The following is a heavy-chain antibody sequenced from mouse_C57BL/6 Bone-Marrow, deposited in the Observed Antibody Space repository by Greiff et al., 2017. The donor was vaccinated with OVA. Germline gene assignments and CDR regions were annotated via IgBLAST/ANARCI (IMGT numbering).Heavy chain of an antibody. Sequence: EVQLVESGGGLVKPGGSLKLSCAASGFTFSDYGMHWVRQAPEKGLEWVANISSGSSTIYYADTVKGRFTISRDNAKNTLFLQMTSLRSEDTAMYYCASLYYYGSRRGCDYWCQGTTLTVSS. CDR1: GFTFSDYG. V-gene: IGHV5-17*01. J-gene: IGHJ2*01. CDR3: ASLYYYGSRRGCDY. D-gene: IGHD1-1*01. CDR2: ISSGSSTI.